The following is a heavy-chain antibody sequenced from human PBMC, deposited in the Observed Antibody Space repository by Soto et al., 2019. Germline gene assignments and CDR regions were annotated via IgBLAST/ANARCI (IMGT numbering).Heavy chain of an antibody. CDR1: GYSFSSYG. V-gene: IGHV1-18*01. J-gene: IGHJ6*03. D-gene: IGHD6-19*01. CDR2: INGHNGNT. CDR3: AGPFSGGDYDLDV. Sequence: QVPLVQSGGEVKKPGASVKVSCKASGYSFSSYGITWVRQVPGQGLEWIGWINGHNGNTIYAHKFQGRVTMTTDTSTTTAYRERRSLGSDDTAVYYWAGPFSGGDYDLDVGGQGTTGTVSS.